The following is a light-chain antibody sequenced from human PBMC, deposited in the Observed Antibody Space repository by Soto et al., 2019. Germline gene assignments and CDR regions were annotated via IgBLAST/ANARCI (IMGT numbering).Light chain of an antibody. CDR1: SSDVGGYNY. CDR2: EVN. J-gene: IGLJ1*01. CDR3: SSYAGSSNV. V-gene: IGLV2-8*01. Sequence: QSLLTNPPSSSGSPGQSVVISCTGTSSDVGGYNYVSWYQQHPGKAPKLMIYEVNKRPSGVPDRFSGSKSGNTASLTVSGPQAEDEADYYCSSYAGSSNVFGTGTKVTVL.